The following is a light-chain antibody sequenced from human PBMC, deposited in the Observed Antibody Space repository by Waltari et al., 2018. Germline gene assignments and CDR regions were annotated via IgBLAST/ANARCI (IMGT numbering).Light chain of an antibody. CDR2: DAS. Sequence: DIQMTQSPSSLSASVGDRVTITCQASQDISNYLNWYQQKPGKATKLLIYDASNLETGVPSRFSGSGSGTDFTFTISSLQPEDIATYYCQQYDNLPPRTFGQGTKLEIK. CDR3: QQYDNLPPRT. V-gene: IGKV1-33*01. CDR1: QDISNY. J-gene: IGKJ2*01.